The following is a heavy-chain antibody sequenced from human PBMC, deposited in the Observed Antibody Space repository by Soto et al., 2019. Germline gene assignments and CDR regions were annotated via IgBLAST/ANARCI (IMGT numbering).Heavy chain of an antibody. CDR2: IYSGGSA. D-gene: IGHD3-3*01. J-gene: IGHJ4*02. CDR1: GFSVSSTY. V-gene: IGHV3-53*01. CDR3: ARGEEWGWQHYFDL. Sequence: EVQLVESGGDLILPGGSLRLSCAASGFSVSSTYMNWVRQAPGKGLEWVSVIYSGGSASYADSGKGRFTISRDNSKNTMYLQMSKMRTDDPGVYDCARGEEWGWQHYFDLWGQGTLVTVSS.